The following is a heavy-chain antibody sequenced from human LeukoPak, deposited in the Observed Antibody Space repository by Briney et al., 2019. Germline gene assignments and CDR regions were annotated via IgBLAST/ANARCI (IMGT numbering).Heavy chain of an antibody. J-gene: IGHJ3*02. CDR2: IWYDGSNK. V-gene: IGHV3-33*01. Sequence: GGSLRLSCAASGFTFSSCGMHWVRQAPGKGLEWVAVIWYDGSNKYYADSVKGRFTISRDNSKNTLYLQMNSLRAEDTAVYYCARGGIQLWLQSAFDIWGQGTMVTVSS. D-gene: IGHD5-18*01. CDR3: ARGGIQLWLQSAFDI. CDR1: GFTFSSCG.